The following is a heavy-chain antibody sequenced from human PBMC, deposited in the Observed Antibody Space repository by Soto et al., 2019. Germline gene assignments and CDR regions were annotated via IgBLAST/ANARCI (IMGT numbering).Heavy chain of an antibody. CDR3: ARGPSRKVVPVRLHWYFDL. Sequence: QVQLQQWGAGLLKPSETLSLTCAVYGGSFSGYYWSWIRQPPGKGLEWIGEINHSGSTNYNPSLKSRVTISVDTSKNQFSLTLSSVTAADTAVYYCARGPSRKVVPVRLHWYFDLWGRGTLVTVSS. CDR1: GGSFSGYY. CDR2: INHSGST. D-gene: IGHD2-21*02. J-gene: IGHJ2*01. V-gene: IGHV4-34*01.